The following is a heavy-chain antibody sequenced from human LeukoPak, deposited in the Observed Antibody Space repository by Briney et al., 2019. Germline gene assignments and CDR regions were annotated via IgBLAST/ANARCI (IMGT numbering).Heavy chain of an antibody. V-gene: IGHV1-46*02. Sequence: ASVKVSCKASGYTFKSYYMHCVPQAPRKGLEWMGIINPSGSNTSYALKFQGRVTMTRDTSTSTVYMELSSLRSEDTAVYYCARERVTTDTYAFDIWGQGTMVTVSS. CDR1: GYTFKSYY. CDR2: INPSGSNT. J-gene: IGHJ3*02. CDR3: ARERVTTDTYAFDI. D-gene: IGHD4-17*01.